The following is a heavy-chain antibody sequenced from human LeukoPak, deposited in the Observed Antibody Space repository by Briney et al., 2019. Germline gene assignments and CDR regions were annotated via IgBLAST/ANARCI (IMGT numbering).Heavy chain of an antibody. D-gene: IGHD3-10*01. Sequence: GGSLRLSCAASGFTFSSYSMNWVRQAPGKGLEWVSSISSSSSYIYYADSVKGRFTISRDNAKNSLYLQMNSLGAEDTAVYYCARRSYGSGSYYQGNYFDYWGQGTLVTVSS. CDR3: ARRSYGSGSYYQGNYFDY. V-gene: IGHV3-21*01. J-gene: IGHJ4*02. CDR2: ISSSSSYI. CDR1: GFTFSSYS.